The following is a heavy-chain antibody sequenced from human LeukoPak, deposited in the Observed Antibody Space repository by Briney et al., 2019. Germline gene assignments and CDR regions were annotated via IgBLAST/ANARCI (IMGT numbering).Heavy chain of an antibody. CDR1: GFTFSSYW. D-gene: IGHD3-22*01. Sequence: GGSLRLSCAASGFTFSSYWMHWVRQAPGKGLVWVSRINSVGSSTSYADSVKGRFTISRDNAKKTMYLQMNSLRAEDTAVYYCARVKGYDSSIARLYYYDSSGSHFDYWGQGTLVTVSS. CDR2: INSVGSST. V-gene: IGHV3-74*01. J-gene: IGHJ4*02. CDR3: ARVKGYDSSIARLYYYDSSGSHFDY.